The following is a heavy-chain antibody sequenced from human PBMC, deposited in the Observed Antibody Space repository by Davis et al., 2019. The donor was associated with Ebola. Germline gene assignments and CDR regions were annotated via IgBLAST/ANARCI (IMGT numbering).Heavy chain of an antibody. J-gene: IGHJ5*02. Sequence: MPSETLSLTCTVSGGSISTSSYYWGWIRQPPGKGLEWIGGIYYSGSTYYNPSLKSRVTISVDMSKNQFSLKLSSVTAADTAIYYCATLSDYRGGWFDPWGQGTLVTVSS. CDR1: GGSISTSSYY. CDR3: ATLSDYRGGWFDP. V-gene: IGHV4-39*01. CDR2: IYYSGST. D-gene: IGHD4-11*01.